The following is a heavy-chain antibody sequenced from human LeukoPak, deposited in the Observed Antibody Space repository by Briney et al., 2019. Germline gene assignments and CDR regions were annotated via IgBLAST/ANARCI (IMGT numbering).Heavy chain of an antibody. CDR1: GFTSSSYW. V-gene: IGHV3-7*01. Sequence: GGSLRLSCAASGFTSSSYWMSWVRQAPGKGLEWVANIKQDGSQKYYVDSVKGRFTISRDNAKNSLSLQMNSLRAEDTAVYYCARDIGSYYFDYWGQGTLVTVSS. CDR2: IKQDGSQK. J-gene: IGHJ4*02. CDR3: ARDIGSYYFDY. D-gene: IGHD3-10*01.